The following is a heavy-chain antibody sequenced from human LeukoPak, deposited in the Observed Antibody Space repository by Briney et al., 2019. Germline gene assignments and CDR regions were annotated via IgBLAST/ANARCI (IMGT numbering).Heavy chain of an antibody. CDR2: IYDSGST. J-gene: IGHJ4*02. Sequence: SSQTLSLTCAVSGGSISSGGYSWSWIRQPQGKGLEWFGGIYDSGSTYYNPSLKSRVTISVDRSKNQFSLNLSSVTAGDTAVYYCARESIGDCYFDYWGQGNLVSVSS. V-gene: IGHV4-30-2*01. CDR3: ARESIGDCYFDY. D-gene: IGHD3-10*01. CDR1: GGSISSGGYS.